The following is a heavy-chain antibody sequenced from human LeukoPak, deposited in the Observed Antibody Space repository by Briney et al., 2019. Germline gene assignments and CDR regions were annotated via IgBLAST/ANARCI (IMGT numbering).Heavy chain of an antibody. V-gene: IGHV4-59*01. CDR2: IYYSGST. J-gene: IGHJ5*02. Sequence: SETLSLTCTVSGGSISSYYWSWIRQPPGKGLEWIGYIYYSGSTNYNPSLKSRVTISVGTSKNQFSLKLSSVTAADTAVYYCARDGVGYCSGGSCETYNWFDPWGQGTLVTVSS. CDR1: GGSISSYY. D-gene: IGHD2-15*01. CDR3: ARDGVGYCSGGSCETYNWFDP.